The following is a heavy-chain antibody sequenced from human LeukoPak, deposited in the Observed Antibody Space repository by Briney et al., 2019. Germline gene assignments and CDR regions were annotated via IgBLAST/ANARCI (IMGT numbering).Heavy chain of an antibody. Sequence: GGSLRLSCAASGFTFSTYGMHWIRQAPGKGLEWVSYISSSGSAIYYADSVRGRFTISRDNARNSMFLQMDGLRAEDTAMYYCATDIVATSGDYWGQGTLVTVSS. D-gene: IGHD5-12*01. J-gene: IGHJ4*02. CDR2: ISSSGSAI. V-gene: IGHV3-48*04. CDR3: ATDIVATSGDY. CDR1: GFTFSTYG.